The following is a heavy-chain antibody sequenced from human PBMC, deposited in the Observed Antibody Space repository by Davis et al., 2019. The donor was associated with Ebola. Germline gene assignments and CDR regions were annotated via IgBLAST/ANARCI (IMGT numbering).Heavy chain of an antibody. Sequence: SLKISCAASGFIFSSSAMSWVRQAPGKGLELVSSISVRSITYHADSVKGRFTISRDNSKNTLYLQMNSLRAEDTAVYYCAKVHPPTTVTTGWFDPWGQGTLVTVSS. CDR3: AKVHPPTTVTTGWFDP. CDR1: GFIFSSSA. D-gene: IGHD4-17*01. V-gene: IGHV3-23*01. J-gene: IGHJ5*02. CDR2: ISVRSIT.